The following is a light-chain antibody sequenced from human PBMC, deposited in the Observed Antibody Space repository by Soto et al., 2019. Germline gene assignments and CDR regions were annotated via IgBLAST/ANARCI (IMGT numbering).Light chain of an antibody. V-gene: IGKV1-39*01. Sequence: DIQMTQSPSSLSASVGDRVTITCRSSQGIREDLGWYQQKPGKAPKLLIYAASSLQSGVPSRFSGSGSGTDFTLTISSLQPEDFATYYCQQSYSTPITFGQGTRLGL. CDR2: AAS. CDR1: QGIRED. J-gene: IGKJ5*01. CDR3: QQSYSTPIT.